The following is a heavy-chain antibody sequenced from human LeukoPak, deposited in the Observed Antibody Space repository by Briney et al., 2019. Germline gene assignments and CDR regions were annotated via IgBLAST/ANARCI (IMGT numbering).Heavy chain of an antibody. J-gene: IGHJ4*02. D-gene: IGHD3-22*01. CDR1: GFTFDDYA. Sequence: GGSLRLSCAASGFTFDDYAMHWVRQAPGKGLEWVSGISWNSGSIGYADSVKGRFTISRDNAKNSLYLQMNSLRAEDTALYYCAKDSPRVYYYCHYWGQGTLVSVPS. CDR2: ISWNSGSI. CDR3: AKDSPRVYYYCHY. V-gene: IGHV3-9*01.